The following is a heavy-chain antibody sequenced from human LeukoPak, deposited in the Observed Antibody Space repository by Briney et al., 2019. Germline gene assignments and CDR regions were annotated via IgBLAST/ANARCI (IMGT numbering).Heavy chain of an antibody. CDR3: ATAPVGASELYYFDY. CDR1: GYTPTELS. V-gene: IGHV1-24*01. CDR2: FDPEDGET. Sequence: ASVKVSCKVSGYTPTELSMHWVRQAPGKGLEWMGGFDPEDGETIYAQKFQGRVTMTEDTSTDTAYMELSSLRSEDTAVHYCATAPVGASELYYFDYWGQGTLVTVSS. J-gene: IGHJ4*02. D-gene: IGHD1-26*01.